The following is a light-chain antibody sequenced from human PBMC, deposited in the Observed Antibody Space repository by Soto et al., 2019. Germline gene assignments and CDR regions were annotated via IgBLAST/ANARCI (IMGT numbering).Light chain of an antibody. V-gene: IGLV3-1*01. Sequence: SYELTQPPSVSVSPGQTASITCSGDKLGDKYGCWYQQKPGQSPVLVIYQDNKRPSGIPERFSGSNSGNTATLTISGTQAMDEADYYCQAWDSVTAWVFGGGTKLIVL. J-gene: IGLJ3*02. CDR3: QAWDSVTAWV. CDR2: QDN. CDR1: KLGDKY.